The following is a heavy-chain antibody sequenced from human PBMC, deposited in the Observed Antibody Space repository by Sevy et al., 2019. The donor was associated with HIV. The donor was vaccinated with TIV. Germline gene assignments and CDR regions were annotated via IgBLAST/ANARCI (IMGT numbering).Heavy chain of an antibody. Sequence: GGSLRLSCAASGFSISGYGMHWVRQAPGKGLEWVAVIWYDGTSREYVVSVNDRFTISRDNSKNTLYLQMNSLRVEDTAVYYCAREDIRVAGIGYYFHSWGQGTLVTVSS. D-gene: IGHD6-19*01. CDR2: IWYDGTSR. CDR3: AREDIRVAGIGYYFHS. J-gene: IGHJ4*02. CDR1: GFSISGYG. V-gene: IGHV3-33*01.